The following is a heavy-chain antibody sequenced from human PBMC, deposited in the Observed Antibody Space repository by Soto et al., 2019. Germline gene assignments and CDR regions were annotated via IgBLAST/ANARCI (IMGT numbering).Heavy chain of an antibody. CDR2: IYYSGST. V-gene: IGHV4-31*03. CDR3: ARVGYYYDSSGYPRDDAFDI. D-gene: IGHD3-22*01. Sequence: SETLSLTCTVSGGSISSGGYYWSWIRQHPGKGLEWIGYIYYSGSTYYNPSLKSRVTISVDTSKNQFSLKLSSVTAADTAVYYCARVGYYYDSSGYPRDDAFDIWGQGTMVTVS. J-gene: IGHJ3*02. CDR1: GGSISSGGYY.